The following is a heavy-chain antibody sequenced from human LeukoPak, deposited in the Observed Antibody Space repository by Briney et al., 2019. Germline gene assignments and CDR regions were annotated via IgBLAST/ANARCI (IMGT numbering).Heavy chain of an antibody. D-gene: IGHD3-22*01. V-gene: IGHV1-69*13. CDR1: GGTFSSYA. J-gene: IGHJ4*02. Sequence: ASVKVSCKASGGTFSSYAISWVRQAPGQGLEWMGGIIPIFGRANYAQKFQGRVTITADESTSTAYIELSSLRSEDTAVYYCARDRGDFDHYDSSGYYGEFDYWGQGTLVTVSS. CDR2: IIPIFGRA. CDR3: ARDRGDFDHYDSSGYYGEFDY.